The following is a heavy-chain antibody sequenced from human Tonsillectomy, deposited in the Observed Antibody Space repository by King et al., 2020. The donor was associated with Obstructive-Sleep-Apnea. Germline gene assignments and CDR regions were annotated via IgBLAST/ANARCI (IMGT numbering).Heavy chain of an antibody. Sequence: VQLVESGGGVVQPWRSLRLSCAASGFTFSSFGMHWVRQAPGKGLEWVAVISYDGSTKYYADSVKGRFTISRDNSKNTLYLQMNSLRAEDTAVYYCAKGYSSGWSVGYWGQGTLVTVSS. CDR2: ISYDGSTK. V-gene: IGHV3-30*18. CDR1: GFTFSSFG. D-gene: IGHD6-19*01. J-gene: IGHJ4*02. CDR3: AKGYSSGWSVGY.